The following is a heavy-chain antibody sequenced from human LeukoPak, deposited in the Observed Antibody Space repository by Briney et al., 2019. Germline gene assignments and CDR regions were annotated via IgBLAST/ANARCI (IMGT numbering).Heavy chain of an antibody. J-gene: IGHJ4*02. V-gene: IGHV3-53*01. CDR1: GFTVSSNY. CDR2: IYSGGST. CDR3: ARPRIWFGNTLEDY. D-gene: IGHD3-10*01. Sequence: GGSLRLSCAASGFTVSSNYMSWVRQAPGKGLDWASVIYSGGSTYYADSVKGRFTISRDNSKNTLYLQMNSLRAEDTAVYYCARPRIWFGNTLEDYWGQGTLVTVSS.